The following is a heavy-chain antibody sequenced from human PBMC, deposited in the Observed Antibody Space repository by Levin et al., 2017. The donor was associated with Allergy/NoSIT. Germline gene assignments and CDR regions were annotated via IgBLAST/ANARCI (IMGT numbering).Heavy chain of an antibody. Sequence: SQTLSLTCTVSGVSISSSPYYWSWIRQHPGKGLEWIGYIYYSGATYYNPSLEGRITISVDTSTNQFSLKLSSVTAADTAVYYCARARTAGGKAWFDPWGQGAPVSVSS. CDR3: ARARTAGGKAWFDP. V-gene: IGHV4-31*03. D-gene: IGHD6-13*01. J-gene: IGHJ5*02. CDR2: IYYSGAT. CDR1: GVSISSSPYY.